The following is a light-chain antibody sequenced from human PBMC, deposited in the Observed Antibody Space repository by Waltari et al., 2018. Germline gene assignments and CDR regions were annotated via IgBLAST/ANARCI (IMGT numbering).Light chain of an antibody. CDR1: QNVNSF. Sequence: EIVLTQSPGTLPLSPGDRATLSCRASQNVNSFLAWYQQKRGQAPRLLIYDASKRATGIPDRISGSGSGTDFTLTISSLEPEDFAIYYCQQRGNLPETFGRGTRVEMK. CDR2: DAS. CDR3: QQRGNLPET. J-gene: IGKJ2*01. V-gene: IGKV3-11*01.